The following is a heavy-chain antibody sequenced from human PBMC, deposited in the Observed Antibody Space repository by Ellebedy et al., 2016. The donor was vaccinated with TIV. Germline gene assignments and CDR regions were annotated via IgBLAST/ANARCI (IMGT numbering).Heavy chain of an antibody. CDR1: GLPLDHCN. D-gene: IGHD1-26*01. J-gene: IGHJ4*02. V-gene: IGHV3-15*07. CDR3: ATDEMDRIVGATNFDY. CDR2: IRSKTDGGTI. Sequence: PGGSLRLSCTASGLPLDHCNMNWVRQAPGKGLEWVGRIRSKTDGGTIDYAAPVKGRFTISRDDSKNTLYLQMNSLKTEDTAVYYCATDEMDRIVGATNFDYWGQGTLVTVSS.